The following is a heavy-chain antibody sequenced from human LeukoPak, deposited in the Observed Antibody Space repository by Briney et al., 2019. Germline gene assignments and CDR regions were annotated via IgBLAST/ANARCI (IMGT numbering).Heavy chain of an antibody. J-gene: IGHJ4*02. V-gene: IGHV4-4*02. CDR2: VHLNGRS. Sequence: SGTLSLTCDVSGGSISATNWWTWVRQPPGGGLGWIGEVHLNGRSHYSPSLESRVTMSADMSENHISLHLTSVTAADTAVYYCAREGGFYRPLDYTGPGTLVIVSS. D-gene: IGHD2/OR15-2a*01. CDR3: AREGGFYRPLDY. CDR1: GGSISATNW.